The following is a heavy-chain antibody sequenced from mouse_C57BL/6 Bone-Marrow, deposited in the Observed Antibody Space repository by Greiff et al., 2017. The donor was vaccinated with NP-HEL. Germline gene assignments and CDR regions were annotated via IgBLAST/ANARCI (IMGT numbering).Heavy chain of an antibody. CDR2: ISSGGSYT. V-gene: IGHV5-6*01. Sequence: EVQLQQSGGDLVKPGGSLKLSCAASGFTFSSYGMSWVRQTPDKRLEWVATISSGGSYTYYPDSVKGRFTISRDTAKNTLYLQMSSLKSEDTAMYYCARHYYSNYFDYWGQGTTLTVSS. J-gene: IGHJ2*01. CDR3: ARHYYSNYFDY. D-gene: IGHD2-5*01. CDR1: GFTFSSYG.